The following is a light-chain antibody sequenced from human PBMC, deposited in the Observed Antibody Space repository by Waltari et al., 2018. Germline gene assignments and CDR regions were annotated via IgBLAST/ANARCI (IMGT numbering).Light chain of an antibody. CDR2: KAS. CDR1: QSISSW. V-gene: IGKV1-5*03. CDR3: QQYNTQYT. J-gene: IGKJ2*01. Sequence: DIQMTQSPSTLSASVGDRVTITCRASQSISSWLAWYQQKPGKAPKLLIYKASSLESVVPSRFSGSGSGIEFTLTISSLQPDDFATYYCQQYNTQYTFGQGTKLEIK.